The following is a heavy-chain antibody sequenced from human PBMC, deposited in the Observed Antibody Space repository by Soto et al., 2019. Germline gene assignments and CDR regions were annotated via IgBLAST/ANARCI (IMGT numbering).Heavy chain of an antibody. CDR2: IIPIYGKT. CDR1: GCTFSSYA. V-gene: IGHV1-69*13. CDR3: ARGRGSGSHDFDY. J-gene: IGHJ4*02. D-gene: IGHD1-26*01. Sequence: ASVKVSCNASGCTFSSYAISWVRQAPGQGLEWMGGIIPIYGKTNYAQKFQGRVTITADESTSTAYMELSSLRSEDTAVYYCARGRGSGSHDFDYWGQGTLVTVSS.